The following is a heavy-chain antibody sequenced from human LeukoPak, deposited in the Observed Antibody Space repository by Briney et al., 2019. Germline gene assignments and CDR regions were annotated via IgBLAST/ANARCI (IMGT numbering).Heavy chain of an antibody. CDR1: GGSISSWY. CDR3: ARHLPPMDV. V-gene: IGHV4-59*08. J-gene: IGHJ6*02. Sequence: SETLSLTCTVSGGSISSWYWSWIRQPPGKGLEWIGYIYGSGNTNYNPSLKSRVTMSIDTSKNQFSLKLSSVTAADTAVYYCARHLPPMDVWGQGTTVTVSS. CDR2: IYGSGNT.